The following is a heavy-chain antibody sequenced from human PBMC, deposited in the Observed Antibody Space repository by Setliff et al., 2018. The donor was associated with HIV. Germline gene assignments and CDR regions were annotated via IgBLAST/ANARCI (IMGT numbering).Heavy chain of an antibody. D-gene: IGHD6-6*01. CDR2: LRSKIDGGTT. J-gene: IGHJ4*02. Sequence: GGSLRLSCAASGFTFSNAWMNWDRQAPGKGLEWVARLRSKIDGGTTEYAAPVKGRFTISRDDSINTLYLQMNSLKTEDTAVYFCTAVGSLAGRRPELNWGRGTLVTVS. V-gene: IGHV3-15*07. CDR3: TAVGSLAGRRPELN. CDR1: GFTFSNAW.